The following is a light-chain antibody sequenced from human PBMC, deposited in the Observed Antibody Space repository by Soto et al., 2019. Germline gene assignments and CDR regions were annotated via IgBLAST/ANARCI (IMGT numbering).Light chain of an antibody. CDR2: WAS. J-gene: IGKJ2*01. Sequence: DIVMTQSPDSLAVSLGERATINCKSSQSVLYSSNNKNYLAWYRQKPGQTPKVHIYWASTRESGVPDRFSGSGSGTDFTLTISSLQAEDVAVYYCQQYYSSPYTFGQGTKLEIK. CDR1: QSVLYSSNNKNY. CDR3: QQYYSSPYT. V-gene: IGKV4-1*01.